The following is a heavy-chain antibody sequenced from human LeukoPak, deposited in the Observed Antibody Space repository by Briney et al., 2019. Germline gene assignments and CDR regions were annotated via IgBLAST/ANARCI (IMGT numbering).Heavy chain of an antibody. CDR3: ARVPGSGTYYWNYFDY. V-gene: IGHV1-69*13. D-gene: IGHD3-10*01. J-gene: IGHJ4*02. CDR2: IITIFGTA. Sequence: ASVKVSCKASGGTFTRYAISWVRQAPGQGLEWMGGIITIFGTANYAQKFQGRVTITADESTNTAYMEVNSMRSEDTAVYYCARVPGSGTYYWNYFDYWGQGTLVTVSS. CDR1: GGTFTRYA.